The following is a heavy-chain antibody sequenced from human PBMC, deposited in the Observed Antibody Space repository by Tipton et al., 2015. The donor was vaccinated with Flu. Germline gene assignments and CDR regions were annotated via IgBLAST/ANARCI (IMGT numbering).Heavy chain of an antibody. Sequence: TLSLTCAISGDNVSTFGAAWNWIRQSPSRGLEWLGRAYSRFKWNFDYAESVRSRLTINVDTFKNQVSLQLSSVTPEDTSVYFCARGRDNAFDVWGQGTKAIVSS. CDR1: GDNVSTFGAA. CDR3: ARGRDNAFDV. V-gene: IGHV6-1*01. CDR2: AYSRFKWNF. D-gene: IGHD1-14*01. J-gene: IGHJ3*01.